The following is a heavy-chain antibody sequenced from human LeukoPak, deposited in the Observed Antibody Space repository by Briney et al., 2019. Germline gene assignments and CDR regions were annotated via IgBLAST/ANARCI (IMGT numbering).Heavy chain of an antibody. CDR1: GGTFSSYA. CDR3: ARVYYDSSGYYWRNFDY. J-gene: IGHJ4*02. V-gene: IGHV1-69*13. D-gene: IGHD3-22*01. CDR2: IIPIFGTA. Sequence: GASVKVSCKASGGTFSSYAISWVRQAPGQGLEWMGGIIPIFGTANYAQKFQGRVTITADESTSTAYMELSSLRSEDTAVYYCARVYYDSSGYYWRNFDYWGQGTLVTVSS.